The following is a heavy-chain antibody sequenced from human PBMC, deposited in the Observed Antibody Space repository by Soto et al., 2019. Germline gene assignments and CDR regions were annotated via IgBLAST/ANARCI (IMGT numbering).Heavy chain of an antibody. CDR3: ASLRGVLGYFDY. J-gene: IGHJ4*02. CDR1: GDSINSSHW. CDR2: ISHSGST. Sequence: SETLSLTCAVSGDSINSSHWWSWVRQPPGKGLEWIGQISHSGSTNYNPSLTSRVTISVDKSKNHFSLKLTPVTAADTAVYYCASLRGVLGYFDYWGQGTLVTVSS. D-gene: IGHD3-10*01. V-gene: IGHV4-4*02.